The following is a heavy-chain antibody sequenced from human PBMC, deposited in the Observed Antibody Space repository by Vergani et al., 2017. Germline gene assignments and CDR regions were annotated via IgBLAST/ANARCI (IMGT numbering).Heavy chain of an antibody. CDR2: IYHSGST. CDR3: ARTTYGSGSYYGVA. CDR1: GYSISSGYY. V-gene: IGHV4-38-2*01. J-gene: IGHJ5*02. D-gene: IGHD3-10*01. Sequence: QVQLQESGPGLVKPSETLSLTCAVSGYSISSGYYWGWIRPPPGKGLEWIGSIYHSGSTYYNPSLKSRVTISVDTSKNQFSLKLSSVTAADTAVYYCARTTYGSGSYYGVAWGQGTLVTVSS.